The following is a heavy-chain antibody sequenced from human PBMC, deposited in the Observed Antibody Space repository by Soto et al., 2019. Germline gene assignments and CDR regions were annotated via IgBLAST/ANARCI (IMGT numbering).Heavy chain of an antibody. V-gene: IGHV3-23*01. J-gene: IGHJ6*02. D-gene: IGHD6-19*01. CDR1: GFTFSSYA. Sequence: EVQLLESGGGLVQPGGSLRLSCAASGFTFSSYAMSWVRQAPGKGLEWVSAISGSGGSTYYADSVKGRFTISRDNSKNTLYLQMNSLRAEDTAVYYCAEDLGSGWYFMGDWGYYYYGMDVWGQGTTVTVSS. CDR3: AEDLGSGWYFMGDWGYYYYGMDV. CDR2: ISGSGGST.